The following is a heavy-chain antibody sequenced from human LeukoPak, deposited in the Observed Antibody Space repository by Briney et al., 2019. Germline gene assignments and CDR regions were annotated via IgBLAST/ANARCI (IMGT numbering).Heavy chain of an antibody. Sequence: GGSLRLPCAASGFSFSSYAMSWVRQAPGKGLEWVSAISGSGGNTYYADSVKGRFNITRDNSKNTLYLQMNSLRAEDTAVYYCAETTVLNKYYFDYWGQGTLVTVSS. CDR1: GFSFSSYA. J-gene: IGHJ4*02. CDR2: ISGSGGNT. D-gene: IGHD4-17*01. V-gene: IGHV3-23*01. CDR3: AETTVLNKYYFDY.